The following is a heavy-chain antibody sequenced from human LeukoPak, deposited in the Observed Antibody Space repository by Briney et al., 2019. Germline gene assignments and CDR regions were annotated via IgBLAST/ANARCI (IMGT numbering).Heavy chain of an antibody. D-gene: IGHD1-26*01. CDR3: ARQSLSVSGSYYDDY. V-gene: IGHV3-21*01. CDR1: GFTFSSYS. CDR2: ISSSSSYI. Sequence: GGSLRLSCAASGFTFSSYSMNWVRQAPGKGLEWVSSISSSSSYIYYADSVKGRFTISRDNAKNSLYLQMNGLRAEDTAVYYCARQSLSVSGSYYDDYWGQGTLVTVSS. J-gene: IGHJ4*02.